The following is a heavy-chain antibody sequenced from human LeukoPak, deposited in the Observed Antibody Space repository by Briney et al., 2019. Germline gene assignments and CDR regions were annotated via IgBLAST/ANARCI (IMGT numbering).Heavy chain of an antibody. V-gene: IGHV4-59*08. Sequence: SETLSLTCTVPGASISSYYWSWIRQPPGKGLEWIAYISSSGSTKYNPSLKSRLTLSVDTSKNQFSLKLTSMTAADTAVYYCSRGQQWFDPWGQGTLVTVSS. CDR1: GASISSYY. J-gene: IGHJ5*02. CDR3: SRGQQWFDP. CDR2: ISSSGST.